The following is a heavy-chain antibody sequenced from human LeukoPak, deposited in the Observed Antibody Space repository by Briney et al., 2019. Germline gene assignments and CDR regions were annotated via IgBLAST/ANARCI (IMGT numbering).Heavy chain of an antibody. D-gene: IGHD3-10*01. V-gene: IGHV3-7*01. CDR2: IKQDGSEK. Sequence: PGGSLRLSCAASGFTFSSYWMSWVRQAPGKGLEWVANIKQDGSEKYYVDSVKGRFTISRDNAKNSLYLQMNSLRAEDTAVYYCARARGTMVRGVKFSGFFFDYWGQGTLVTVSS. CDR3: ARARGTMVRGVKFSGFFFDY. CDR1: GFTFSSYW. J-gene: IGHJ4*02.